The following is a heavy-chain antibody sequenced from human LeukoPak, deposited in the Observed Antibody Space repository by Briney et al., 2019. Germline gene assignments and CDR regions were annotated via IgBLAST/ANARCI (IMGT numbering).Heavy chain of an antibody. D-gene: IGHD5-18*01. V-gene: IGHV1-2*02. J-gene: IGHJ4*02. CDR1: GYTFTAYF. CDR3: AGGEYSYGAFDY. CDR2: INSNGGGT. Sequence: GASVKVSCKASGYTFTAYFMHWVRQAPGQGLEWVGWINSNGGGTSYAQKYQGRVTMTRDTSINTAYMELSSLKSDDTAVYYCAGGEYSYGAFDYWGQGTLVTVSS.